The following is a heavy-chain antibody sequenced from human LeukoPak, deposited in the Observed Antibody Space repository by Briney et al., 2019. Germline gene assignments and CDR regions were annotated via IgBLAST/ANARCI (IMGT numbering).Heavy chain of an antibody. CDR2: ISSSSSYI. V-gene: IGHV3-21*01. Sequence: PGGSLRLSCAASGFTFSSYAMSWVRQAPGKGLEWVSSISSSSSYIYYADSVKGRFTISRDNAKNSLYLQMNSLRAEDTAVYYCARVGYYGSDAFDIWVQGTMVTVSS. J-gene: IGHJ3*02. CDR1: GFTFSSYA. D-gene: IGHD3-10*01. CDR3: ARVGYYGSDAFDI.